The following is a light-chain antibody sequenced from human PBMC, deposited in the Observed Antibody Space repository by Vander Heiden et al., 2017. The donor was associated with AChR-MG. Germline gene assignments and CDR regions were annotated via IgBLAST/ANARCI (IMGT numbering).Light chain of an antibody. CDR2: RDI. CDR1: KLGDRY. Sequence: SYDLTQPPSLSVSPGQTARITCSGHKLGDRYVSWLQQRAGQSPVLVMYRDIRRPSGIPGRFSATNSGNTATLTITGTQSVDEADYFCQAWDSSDGGIFGGGTRLTVL. V-gene: IGLV3-1*01. CDR3: QAWDSSDGGI. J-gene: IGLJ2*01.